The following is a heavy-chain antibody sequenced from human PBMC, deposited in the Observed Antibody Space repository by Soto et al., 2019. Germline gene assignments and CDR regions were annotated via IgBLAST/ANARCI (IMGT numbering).Heavy chain of an antibody. J-gene: IGHJ5*02. CDR1: GGSIRNGDYY. CDR3: ARVGIAVAGTDSNWFDP. Sequence: SETLSLTCTVSGGSIRNGDYYWGWIRQPPGKGLEWIGYVYYSGTTYSHPSLNSRVSISVDTSENQFSLKLSSVTAADTAVYYCARVGIAVAGTDSNWFDPWGQGTLVTVS. CDR2: VYYSGTT. V-gene: IGHV4-30-4*02. D-gene: IGHD6-19*01.